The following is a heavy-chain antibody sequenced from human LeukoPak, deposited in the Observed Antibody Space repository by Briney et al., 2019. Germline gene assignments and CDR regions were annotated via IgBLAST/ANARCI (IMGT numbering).Heavy chain of an antibody. V-gene: IGHV4-59*11. D-gene: IGHD3-10*01. Sequence: SETLSLTCTVSGGSISSHYWSWIRQPPGKGLEWIGQIHYSGSSNCNASLKSRVTISVDTSKNQFSLKVSSVTAADTAVYYCARIPLVWSSPKGAFDIWGQGTMVTVSS. J-gene: IGHJ3*02. CDR2: IHYSGSS. CDR1: GGSISSHY. CDR3: ARIPLVWSSPKGAFDI.